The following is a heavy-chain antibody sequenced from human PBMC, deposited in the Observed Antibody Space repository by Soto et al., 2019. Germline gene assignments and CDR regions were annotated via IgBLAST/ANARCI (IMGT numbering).Heavy chain of an antibody. CDR3: AKDDLMAAGTPRY. V-gene: IGHV3-30*18. CDR2: ISYDGSIK. Sequence: QVQLVESGGGVVQPGGSLRLSCAASGFTFSTYAMHWVRQAPGKGLEWVAVISYDGSIKVYADSVKGRFTISRDNSKNTLYLQMSSLRADHTAVYYGAKDDLMAAGTPRYWGKGTLVTVSS. CDR1: GFTFSTYA. J-gene: IGHJ4*02. D-gene: IGHD6-13*01.